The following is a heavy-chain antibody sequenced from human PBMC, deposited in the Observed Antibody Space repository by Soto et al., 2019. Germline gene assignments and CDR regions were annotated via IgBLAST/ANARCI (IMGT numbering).Heavy chain of an antibody. J-gene: IGHJ1*01. D-gene: IGHD6-19*01. V-gene: IGHV3-11*01. CDR3: ATELAGTLYFHH. CDR2: ISASGSTI. CDR1: GFTFSDYY. Sequence: QVQLVESGGGLVKPGGSLRLSCAASGFTFSDYYMSWIRQAPGKGLEWVSYISASGSTINSADSVEGRFTISRDNAKNSLYLQMKSLRAEDTAMYYCATELAGTLYFHHRGQGTLVTVSS.